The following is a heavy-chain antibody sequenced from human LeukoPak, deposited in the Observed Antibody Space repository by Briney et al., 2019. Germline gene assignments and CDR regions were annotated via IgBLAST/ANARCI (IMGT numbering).Heavy chain of an antibody. J-gene: IGHJ3*02. CDR3: ARVIEGYAFDI. CDR2: ISYDGSKK. V-gene: IGHV3-30*03. Sequence: GGSLRLSCAASGFTFSSYGMHWVRQAPGKGLEWVAVISYDGSKKYYADSVKGRFTISRDNSKNTLYLQMNSLRAEDTALYHCARVIEGYAFDIWGQGTMVTVSS. D-gene: IGHD3-16*02. CDR1: GFTFSSYG.